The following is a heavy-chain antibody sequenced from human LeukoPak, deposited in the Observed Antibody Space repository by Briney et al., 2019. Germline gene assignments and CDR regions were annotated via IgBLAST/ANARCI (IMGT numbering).Heavy chain of an antibody. CDR2: IYYSGST. V-gene: IGHV4-59*01. D-gene: IGHD5-12*01. Sequence: SETLSLTCTVSGGSISSYYWSWIRQPPGKGLEWIGYIYYSGSTNYNPSLKSRVTISVDTSKNQFSLKLSSVTAADTAVYYCARDSGYDLTLDYWGQGTLVTVSS. J-gene: IGHJ4*02. CDR3: ARDSGYDLTLDY. CDR1: GGSISSYY.